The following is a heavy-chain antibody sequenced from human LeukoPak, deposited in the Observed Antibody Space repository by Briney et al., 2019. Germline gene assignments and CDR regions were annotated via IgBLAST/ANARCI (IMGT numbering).Heavy chain of an antibody. CDR2: IVVGSGNT. Sequence: ASVKVSCKASGFTFTSSAMQWVRQARGQRLEWIGWIVVGSGNTNYAQKFQERVTITRDMSTSTAYMELSSLRSEDTAVYYCAADLAYYYDSSGCPFDYWGQGPLVTVSS. CDR3: AADLAYYYDSSGCPFDY. V-gene: IGHV1-58*02. J-gene: IGHJ4*02. D-gene: IGHD3-22*01. CDR1: GFTFTSSA.